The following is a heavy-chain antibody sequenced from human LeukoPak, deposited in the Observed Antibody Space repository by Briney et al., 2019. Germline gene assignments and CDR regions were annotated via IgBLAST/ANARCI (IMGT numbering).Heavy chain of an antibody. D-gene: IGHD3-3*01. CDR2: IIPIFGIT. J-gene: IGHJ6*03. Sequence: GASVKVSCKASGGTFSSYNFIWVRQAPGQGLEWMGGIIPIFGITNYAQKFQGRVTITADKSTSTAYMELSSLRSEDTAVYYCARGITSGPYYYYYMDVWGKGTTVTVSS. V-gene: IGHV1-69*10. CDR3: ARGITSGPYYYYYMDV. CDR1: GGTFSSYN.